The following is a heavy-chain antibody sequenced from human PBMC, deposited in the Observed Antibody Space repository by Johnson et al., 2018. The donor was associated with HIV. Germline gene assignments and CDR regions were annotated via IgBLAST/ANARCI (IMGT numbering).Heavy chain of an antibody. Sequence: VQLVESGGGLVQPGGSLRLSCAASGFTFSSYAMSWVRQAPGKGLEWVSVIYTGGNTYYANPVKDSLTISRDISKNTLYLEMNIMRAEDTAVYYCARGRSGILILDDAFDIWGQGTMVTVSS. CDR1: GFTFSSYA. V-gene: IGHV3-66*01. CDR2: IYTGGNT. CDR3: ARGRSGILILDDAFDI. D-gene: IGHD1-14*01. J-gene: IGHJ3*02.